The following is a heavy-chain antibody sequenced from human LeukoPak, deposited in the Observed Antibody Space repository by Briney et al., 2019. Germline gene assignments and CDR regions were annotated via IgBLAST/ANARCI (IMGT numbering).Heavy chain of an antibody. CDR3: ARDFYGSGTYYYSICFFDY. CDR2: ISSGGAST. CDR1: GFTFGTYA. D-gene: IGHD3-10*01. J-gene: IGHJ4*02. Sequence: PGGSLRLSCAASGFTFGTYAMSWVRQAPGKGLEWVSAISSGGASTYYADSVKGRFTISRDNSKNTLYLQMNSLRAEDTPVYYCARDFYGSGTYYYSICFFDYWGQGTLVTVSS. V-gene: IGHV3-23*01.